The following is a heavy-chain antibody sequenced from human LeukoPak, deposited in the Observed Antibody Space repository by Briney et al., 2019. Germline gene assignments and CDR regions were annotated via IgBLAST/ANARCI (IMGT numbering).Heavy chain of an antibody. CDR3: ATSGGFVLPNAITGNWYMDV. Sequence: GGSLRPSCGASGFTFSDYSMNWVRQAPGKGLAWVASITSAGGYRYYADSVKGRFTISRDNAQNSLFLQMDSLRPEDTAVYFCATSGGFVLPNAITGNWYMDVWGRGTTVTVSS. D-gene: IGHD2-2*01. CDR2: ITSAGGYR. V-gene: IGHV3-21*06. CDR1: GFTFSDYS. J-gene: IGHJ6*03.